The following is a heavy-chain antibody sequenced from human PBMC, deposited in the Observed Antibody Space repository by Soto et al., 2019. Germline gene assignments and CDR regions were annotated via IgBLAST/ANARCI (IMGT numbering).Heavy chain of an antibody. CDR2: IYSRGNT. V-gene: IGHV3-53*01. J-gene: IGHJ4*02. Sequence: GGSLRLSCAASGFTVSDNYMSWVRQAPGKGLEWVSLIYSRGNTYYADSVKGRFTISRDNSKNTLFLQMNSLRAGDTAVYFCALHRDGTAMIGSWGQGTLVTVSS. CDR1: GFTVSDNY. CDR3: ALHRDGTAMIGS. D-gene: IGHD5-18*01.